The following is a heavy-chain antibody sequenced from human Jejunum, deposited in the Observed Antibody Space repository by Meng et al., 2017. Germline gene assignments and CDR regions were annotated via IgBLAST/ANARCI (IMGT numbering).Heavy chain of an antibody. CDR1: GYTFSAYY. D-gene: IGHD2-2*01. CDR3: ARDIPVTDCSSTNCPGGFDP. CDR2: INPASGGT. V-gene: IGHV1-2*06. J-gene: IGHJ5*02. Sequence: ASVKVSCKASGYTFSAYYIHWVRQAPGQGLEWMGRINPASGGTKYSQDFLGRVTMTSDTSIRTAYMELTRLTSDDTAVYYCARDIPVTDCSSTNCPGGFDPWGQGTPVTSPQ.